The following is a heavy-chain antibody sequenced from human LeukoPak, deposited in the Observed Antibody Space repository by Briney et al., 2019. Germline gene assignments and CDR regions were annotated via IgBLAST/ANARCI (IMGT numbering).Heavy chain of an antibody. D-gene: IGHD3-10*01. J-gene: IGHJ6*02. Sequence: SETLSLTCAVSGGSISSSSYYWGWVRQPPGKGLEWIGEINHSGSTNYNPSLKSRVTISVDTSKNQFSLKLSSVTAADTAVYYCAGTMGPFYYYYGMDVWGQGTTVTVSS. CDR1: GGSISSSSYY. CDR3: AGTMGPFYYYYGMDV. V-gene: IGHV4-39*07. CDR2: INHSGST.